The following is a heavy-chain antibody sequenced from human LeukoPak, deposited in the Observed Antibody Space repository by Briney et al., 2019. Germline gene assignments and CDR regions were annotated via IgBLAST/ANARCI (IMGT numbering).Heavy chain of an antibody. CDR1: GFTFDDYA. CDR2: ISWNSGSI. Sequence: GRSPRLSSAASGFTFDDYAMHWVRQAPGKGLEWVSGISWNSGSIGYADSVKGRFTISRDNAKNSLYLQMNSLRAEDTALYYCARGDGVADYWGQGTLVTVSS. J-gene: IGHJ4*02. D-gene: IGHD3-3*01. CDR3: ARGDGVADY. V-gene: IGHV3-9*01.